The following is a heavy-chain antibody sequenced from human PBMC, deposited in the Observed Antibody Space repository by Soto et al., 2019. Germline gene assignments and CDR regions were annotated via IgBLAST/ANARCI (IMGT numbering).Heavy chain of an antibody. CDR2: ISSSSSYI. CDR3: ARDDQINPGDEYSSSGDAFDI. J-gene: IGHJ3*02. CDR1: GFTFSSYS. Sequence: GGSLRLSCAASGFTFSSYSMNWVRQAPGKGLEWVSSISSSSSYIYYADSVKGRFTISRDNAKNSLYLQMNSLRAEDTDVYYWARDDQINPGDEYSSSGDAFDIWGQGTMGTVSS. V-gene: IGHV3-21*01. D-gene: IGHD6-6*01.